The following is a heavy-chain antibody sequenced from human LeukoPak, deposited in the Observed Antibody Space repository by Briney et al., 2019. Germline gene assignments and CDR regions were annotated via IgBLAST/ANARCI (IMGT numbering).Heavy chain of an antibody. D-gene: IGHD2-15*01. CDR2: IKQDGSEK. Sequence: PGGSLRLSCAASGFTFSTYSMSWVRQAPGKGLEWVANIKQDGSEKYNVDSVKGRFTISRDNAKNSLYLEMNSLRAEDTAVYYCARGRYCSGGSCYGALGYYFEYWGQGTLVTVSS. J-gene: IGHJ4*02. V-gene: IGHV3-7*01. CDR3: ARGRYCSGGSCYGALGYYFEY. CDR1: GFTFSTYS.